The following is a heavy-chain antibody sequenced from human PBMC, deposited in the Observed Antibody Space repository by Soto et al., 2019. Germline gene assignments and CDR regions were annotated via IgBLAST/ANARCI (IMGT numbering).Heavy chain of an antibody. CDR1: GFTSSSCA. D-gene: IGHD3-3*01. J-gene: IGHJ4*02. Sequence: EVQLLESGGGLVQPGGSLRLSCAASGFTSSSCAMSWVRQAPGKGLEWVSGISGSGSSTYYADSVKGRFTISRDNSKNTLYLQMNSLRAEDTAVYYCAKGTIFGVELGRFDYWGQGTLVTVSS. CDR2: ISGSGSST. V-gene: IGHV3-23*01. CDR3: AKGTIFGVELGRFDY.